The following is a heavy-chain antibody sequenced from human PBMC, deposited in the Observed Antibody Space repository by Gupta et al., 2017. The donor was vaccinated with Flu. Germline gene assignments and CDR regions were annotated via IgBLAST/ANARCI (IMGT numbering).Heavy chain of an antibody. J-gene: IGHJ4*02. CDR2: ITGGCTTT. CDR3: AKRFSGNSGLFDY. D-gene: IGHD4-23*01. Sequence: EVHLLESGGGLVPPGGSLRLSCAASGFTFYTYAMSCVRQAPGRGLEWVSGITGGCTTTYYADSVKGRFTISRDNARNTLYLQMNSLKVEDTAVYYCAKRFSGNSGLFDYWGQGTLVTVSS. CDR1: GFTFYTYA. V-gene: IGHV3-23*01.